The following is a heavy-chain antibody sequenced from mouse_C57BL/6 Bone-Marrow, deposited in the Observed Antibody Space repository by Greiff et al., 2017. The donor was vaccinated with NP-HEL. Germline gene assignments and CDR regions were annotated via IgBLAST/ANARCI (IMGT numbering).Heavy chain of an antibody. CDR1: GYTFTSYW. J-gene: IGHJ4*01. CDR2: IYPGSGST. Sequence: QVQLKQPGAELVKPAASVKMSCKASGYTFTSYWINWVKQRPGQGLEWIGDIYPGSGSTNYNEKFKSKATLTVDTSSSTAYMQLSSLTSEDSAVYDCERGNNGVYSMDLWGRGKGVTVSS. D-gene: IGHD2-1*01. V-gene: IGHV1-55*01. CDR3: ERGNNGVYSMDL.